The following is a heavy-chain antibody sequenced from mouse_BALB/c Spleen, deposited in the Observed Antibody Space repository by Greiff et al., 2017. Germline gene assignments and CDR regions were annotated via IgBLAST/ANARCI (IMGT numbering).Heavy chain of an antibody. CDR2: INSDGGST. CDR3: ASPYYRYDRFAY. Sequence: DVQLQESGGGLVQPGESLKLSCESNEYEFPSHDMSWVRKTPEKRLELVAAINSDGGSTYYPDTMERRFIISRDNTKKTLYLQMSSLRSEDTALYYCASPYYRYDRFAYWGQGTLVTVSA. V-gene: IGHV5-2*01. D-gene: IGHD2-14*01. J-gene: IGHJ3*01. CDR1: EYEFPSHD.